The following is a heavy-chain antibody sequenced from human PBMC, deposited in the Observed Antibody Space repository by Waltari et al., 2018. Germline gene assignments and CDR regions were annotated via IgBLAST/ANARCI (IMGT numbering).Heavy chain of an antibody. CDR3: ARFSQLRFLEWPPGAFDY. Sequence: EVQLVQSGAEVKKPGESLKISCKGSGYSFTSYWIGWVRQMPGKGLEWMGIIYPGDSDTRYSPSFQGQVTISADKSISTAYLQWSSLKASDTAMYYCARFSQLRFLEWPPGAFDYWGQGTLVTVSS. D-gene: IGHD3-3*01. J-gene: IGHJ4*02. V-gene: IGHV5-51*01. CDR1: GYSFTSYW. CDR2: IYPGDSDT.